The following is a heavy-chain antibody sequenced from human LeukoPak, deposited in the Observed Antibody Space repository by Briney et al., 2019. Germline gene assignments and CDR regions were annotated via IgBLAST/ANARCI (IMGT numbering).Heavy chain of an antibody. J-gene: IGHJ4*02. Sequence: PSETLSLTCTVSGGSIGSYYWSWIRQPPGKGLEWIGYIYYSGSTKYNPSLKSRVTISLDTSKNQFSLNLSSVTAADTAVYYCASGHIDGYNFRGDYWGQGTLVTVSS. CDR2: IYYSGST. CDR3: ASGHIDGYNFRGDY. D-gene: IGHD5-24*01. V-gene: IGHV4-59*01. CDR1: GGSIGSYY.